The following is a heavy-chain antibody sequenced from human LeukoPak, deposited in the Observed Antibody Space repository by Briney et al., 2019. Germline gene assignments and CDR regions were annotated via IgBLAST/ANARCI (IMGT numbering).Heavy chain of an antibody. CDR2: IKQDGSEK. D-gene: IGHD6-6*01. J-gene: IGHJ6*02. Sequence: GGSLRLSCAASGFTFSSYWMSWVRQAPGKGLEWVANIKQDGSEKYYVDSVKGRFTISRDNAKNSLYLQMNSLRAEDTAVYYCARDFIEYSSSSVHYYYGMDVWGQGTTVTVSS. CDR1: GFTFSSYW. V-gene: IGHV3-7*01. CDR3: ARDFIEYSSSSVHYYYGMDV.